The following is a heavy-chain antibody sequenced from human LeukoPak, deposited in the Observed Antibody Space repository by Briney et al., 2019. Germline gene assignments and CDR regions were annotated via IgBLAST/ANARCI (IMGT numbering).Heavy chain of an antibody. V-gene: IGHV3-66*01. J-gene: IGHJ6*02. CDR1: GFTFSSYA. CDR2: IYSGGST. Sequence: PGGSLRLSCAASGFTFSSYAMSWVRQAPGKGLEWVSVIYSGGSTYYADSVKGRFTISRDNSKNTLYLQMNSLRAEDTAVYYCARDRNRILYGMDVWGQGTTVTVSS. D-gene: IGHD1-14*01. CDR3: ARDRNRILYGMDV.